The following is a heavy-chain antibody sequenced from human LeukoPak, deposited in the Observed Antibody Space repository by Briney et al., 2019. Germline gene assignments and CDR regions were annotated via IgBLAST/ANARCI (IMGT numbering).Heavy chain of an antibody. CDR1: GGSISSGGYC. D-gene: IGHD3-9*01. Sequence: PSQTLSLTCTVSGGSISSGGYCWSWIRQRPGKGLEWIGYIYQSGSTYYNPSLTSRATISVDRSRNQFSLKLTSVTAADTAVYFCARGFVLPGSYLGAPTYFDYWGQGTLVTVSS. J-gene: IGHJ4*02. CDR2: IYQSGST. CDR3: ARGFVLPGSYLGAPTYFDY. V-gene: IGHV4-30-2*01.